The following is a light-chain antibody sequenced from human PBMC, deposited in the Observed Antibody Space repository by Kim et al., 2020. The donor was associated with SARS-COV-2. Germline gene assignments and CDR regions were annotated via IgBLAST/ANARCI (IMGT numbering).Light chain of an antibody. CDR1: SLGSKS. CDR3: QVLDSSSENKV. V-gene: IGLV3-21*01. CDR2: YDS. J-gene: IGLJ6*01. Sequence: SYELTQPPSMSVAPGQTASITCEGDSLGSKSVHWYQQQPGQAPVVVIYYDSDRPSGIPERFSASNSGNTATLTISRVEAGDEADYYCQVLDSSSENKVFG.